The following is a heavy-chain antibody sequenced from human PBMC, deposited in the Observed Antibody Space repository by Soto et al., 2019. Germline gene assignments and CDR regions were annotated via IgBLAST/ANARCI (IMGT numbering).Heavy chain of an antibody. J-gene: IGHJ6*02. V-gene: IGHV1-46*01. CDR3: ARGGDDSRLEQALDV. D-gene: IGHD3-16*01. Sequence: QVQLVQSGAEMKKPGASLKVSCKASGYLFTIYYMHWVRQAPGQGLEWMGVRNPSGGLTHYAQKFQGRPSFTGDTSTSTVDMEVCGRRSDDKAIYYCARGGDDSRLEQALDVVGQGTTVIVSS. CDR1: GYLFTIYY. CDR2: RNPSGGLT.